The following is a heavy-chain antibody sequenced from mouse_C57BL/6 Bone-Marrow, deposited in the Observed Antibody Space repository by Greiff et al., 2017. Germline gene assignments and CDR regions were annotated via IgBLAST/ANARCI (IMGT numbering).Heavy chain of an antibody. J-gene: IGHJ3*01. Sequence: VQLQQPGAELVKPGASVKLSCKASGYTFTSYWMHWVKQRPGQGLEWIGMIHPNSGSTNYNEKFKSKATLTVDKSSSTAYMQLSSLTSEDSAVYYCARSRLSAWFAYWGQGTLVTVSA. CDR2: IHPNSGST. CDR3: ARSRLSAWFAY. V-gene: IGHV1-64*01. CDR1: GYTFTSYW. D-gene: IGHD1-3*01.